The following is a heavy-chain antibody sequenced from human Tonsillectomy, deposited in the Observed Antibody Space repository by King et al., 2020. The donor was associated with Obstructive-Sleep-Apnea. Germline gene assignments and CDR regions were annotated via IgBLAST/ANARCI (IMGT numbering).Heavy chain of an antibody. CDR1: GFTFSSYA. CDR2: ISGSGGST. D-gene: IGHD3-3*01. CDR3: AKGGSYYDFWSGPYYFDY. Sequence: VQLVESGGCLVQPGGSLRLSCAASGFTFSSYAMSWVRQAPVKGLEWVSAISGSGGSTYYADSVKGRFTIARYNSKNTLYLQMNSLRAEDTAVYYCAKGGSYYDFWSGPYYFDYWGQGTLVTVSS. J-gene: IGHJ4*02. V-gene: IGHV3-23*04.